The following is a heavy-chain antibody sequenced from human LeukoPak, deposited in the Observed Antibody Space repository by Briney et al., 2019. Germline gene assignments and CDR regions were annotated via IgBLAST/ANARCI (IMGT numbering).Heavy chain of an antibody. V-gene: IGHV1-46*01. CDR3: AAGVVTPGLGFDP. D-gene: IGHD4-23*01. CDR1: GYTFSNYY. J-gene: IGHJ5*02. Sequence: PRASVKVSCKASGYTFSNYYMYWVRQAPGQGLEWMGLINPSGGSTNYAQKFQGRVTMTRDTSTSTVYMELSSLRSEDTAVYYCAAGVVTPGLGFDPWGQGTLVTVSS. CDR2: INPSGGST.